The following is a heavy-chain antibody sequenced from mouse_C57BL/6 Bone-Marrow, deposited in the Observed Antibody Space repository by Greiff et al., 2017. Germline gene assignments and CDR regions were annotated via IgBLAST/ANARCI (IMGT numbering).Heavy chain of an antibody. CDR3: TAGYSGCFYYFDY. Sequence: EVQLQQSGAELVRPGASVKLSCTASGFNIKDDYMHWVKQRPEQGLEWIGWIDPENGDTEYASKFQGKATITADTSSNTAYLQLSSLTSEDTAVYYCTAGYSGCFYYFDYWGQGTTLTVSS. D-gene: IGHD2-2*01. J-gene: IGHJ2*01. CDR1: GFNIKDDY. CDR2: IDPENGDT. V-gene: IGHV14-4*01.